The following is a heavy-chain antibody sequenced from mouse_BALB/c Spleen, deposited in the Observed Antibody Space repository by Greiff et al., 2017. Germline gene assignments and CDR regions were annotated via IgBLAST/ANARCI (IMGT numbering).Heavy chain of an antibody. J-gene: IGHJ4*01. Sequence: VKLQQSGAELAKPGASVKMSCKASGYTFTSYWMHWVKQRPGQGLEWIGYINPSTGYTEYNQKFKDKATLTADKSSSTAYMQLSSLTSEDSAVYYCARGPNWDGYYAMDYWGQGTSVTVSS. CDR2: INPSTGYT. CDR1: GYTFTSYW. D-gene: IGHD4-1*01. CDR3: ARGPNWDGYYAMDY. V-gene: IGHV1-7*01.